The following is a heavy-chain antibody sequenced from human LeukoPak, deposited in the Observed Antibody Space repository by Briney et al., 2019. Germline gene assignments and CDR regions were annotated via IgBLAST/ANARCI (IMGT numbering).Heavy chain of an antibody. V-gene: IGHV1-46*01. J-gene: IGHJ4*02. CDR3: ARDLDLIAAAGTAPGD. CDR2: INPSGGST. Sequence: ASVKVSCKASGYSFTNYFIHWVRQAPGQGLEWVGVINPSGGSTSYAQKFQGRVTMTRDTSTSTVYMELSSLRSEDTAVYYCARDLDLIAAAGTAPGDWGQGTLVTVSS. D-gene: IGHD6-13*01. CDR1: GYSFTNYF.